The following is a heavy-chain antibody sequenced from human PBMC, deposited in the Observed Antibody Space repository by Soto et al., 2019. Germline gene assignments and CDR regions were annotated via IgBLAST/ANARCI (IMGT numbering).Heavy chain of an antibody. CDR1: GDSISSSSYY. J-gene: IGHJ4*02. CDR3: ASPSQATGFSDY. V-gene: IGHV4-39*01. Sequence: SETLSLTCTVSGDSISSSSYYWGWIRQPPGKGLEWIASIYYSGSMYHNPSLKSRVTISADTSKNQFSLKLSSVTAADTAVYYCASPSQATGFSDYWGQGILVTVSS. CDR2: IYYSGSM. D-gene: IGHD5-12*01.